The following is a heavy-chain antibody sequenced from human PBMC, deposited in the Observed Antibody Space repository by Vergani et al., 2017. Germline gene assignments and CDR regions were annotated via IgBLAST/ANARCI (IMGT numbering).Heavy chain of an antibody. CDR2: IIPIFGTA. CDR3: ASGSVATVPSRGYYYDGMDV. D-gene: IGHD4-17*01. V-gene: IGHV1-69*01. CDR1: GGTFSSYA. Sequence: QVQLVQSGAEVKKPGSSVKVSCKASGGTFSSYAISWVRQAPGQGLEWMGGIIPIFGTANYAQKFQGRVTITADEYTSTAYMERSSLRSEDTAVYYCASGSVATVPSRGYYYDGMDVWGQGSTVTVSS. J-gene: IGHJ6*02.